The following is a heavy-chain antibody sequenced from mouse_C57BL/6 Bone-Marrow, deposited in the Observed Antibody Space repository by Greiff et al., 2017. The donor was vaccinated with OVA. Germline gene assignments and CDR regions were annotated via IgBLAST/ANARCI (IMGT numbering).Heavy chain of an antibody. CDR3: ASYYGSSLFAY. D-gene: IGHD1-1*01. CDR1: GFTFSSYT. CDR2: ISCGGGNT. V-gene: IGHV5-9*01. Sequence: EVKLVESGGGLVKPGGSLKLSCAASGFTFSSYTMSWVRQTPEKRLEWVATISCGGGNTYYPDSVKGRFTISRDNAKNTLYLQMSSLRSEDTALYYCASYYGSSLFAYWGQGTLVTVSA. J-gene: IGHJ3*01.